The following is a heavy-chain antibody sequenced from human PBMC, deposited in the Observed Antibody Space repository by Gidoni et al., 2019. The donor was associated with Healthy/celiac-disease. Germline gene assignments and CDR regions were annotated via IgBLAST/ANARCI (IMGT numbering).Heavy chain of an antibody. V-gene: IGHV4-31*03. CDR2: IFYSGST. CDR3: ARGYDSPHNGAFDI. D-gene: IGHD3-22*01. CDR1: GGSISSGAYY. J-gene: IGHJ3*02. Sequence: QVQLQESGPGLVKPSQTLSLTCTVSGGSISSGAYYWTWIRQHPGKGLEWIGFIFYSGSTYYKPSLKSRVTISVDTSENQFSLKLSSVNAADTAVYFCARGYDSPHNGAFDIWGQGTMVTVSS.